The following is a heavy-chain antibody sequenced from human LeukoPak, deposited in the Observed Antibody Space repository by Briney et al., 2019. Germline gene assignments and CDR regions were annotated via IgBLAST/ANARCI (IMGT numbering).Heavy chain of an antibody. Sequence: GRSLRLSCAASGFTFSSYAMHWVRQAPGKGLEWVAVISYDGSNKYYADSVKGRFTISRDNSKNTLYLQMNSLRAEDTAVYYCARDSYIVVVPAAIQSDYYYGMDVWGQGTTVTVSS. CDR1: GFTFSSYA. CDR3: ARDSYIVVVPAAIQSDYYYGMDV. V-gene: IGHV3-30-3*01. CDR2: ISYDGSNK. D-gene: IGHD2-2*01. J-gene: IGHJ6*02.